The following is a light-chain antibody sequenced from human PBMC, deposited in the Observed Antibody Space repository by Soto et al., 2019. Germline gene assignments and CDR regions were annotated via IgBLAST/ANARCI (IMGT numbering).Light chain of an antibody. J-gene: IGLJ1*01. CDR2: EVI. Sequence: QSALTQPASVSGSPGQSITISCTGTSSDVGGYNYVSWYQQHPGKAPKLMIYEVINRPSGVSYRFSGSKSGNTASLTISGLQAEDEADYYCSSYTSSGTYVFGAGTKVTVL. CDR3: SSYTSSGTYV. V-gene: IGLV2-14*01. CDR1: SSDVGGYNY.